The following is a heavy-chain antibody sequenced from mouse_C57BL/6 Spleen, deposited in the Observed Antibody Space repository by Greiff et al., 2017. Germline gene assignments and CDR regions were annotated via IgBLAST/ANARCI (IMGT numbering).Heavy chain of an antibody. CDR2: IYPGDGDT. J-gene: IGHJ4*01. CDR1: GYAFSSYW. Sequence: VQLQQSGAELVKPGASVKISCKASGYAFSSYWMHWVKQRPGKGLEWIGQIYPGDGDTNYNGKFKGKATLTADKSSSTAYMQLSRLTAEDSAVYFCARDRLDYWGQGTSVTVSA. V-gene: IGHV1-80*01. CDR3: ARDRLDY.